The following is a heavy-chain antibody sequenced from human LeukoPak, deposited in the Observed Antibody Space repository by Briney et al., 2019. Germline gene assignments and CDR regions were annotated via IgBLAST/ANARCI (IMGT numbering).Heavy chain of an antibody. J-gene: IGHJ4*02. Sequence: PGGSLSLSCAASGFTPSMDGMNSVRDAPGKGLDWVAFLRYDGSTAFYEDSVKGRFTISRDSSKNTLYLQMNSLTPADTAIYYCTKAPYGGTYPSYFDYWGQGTLVTVSS. CDR1: GFTPSMDG. V-gene: IGHV3-30*02. D-gene: IGHD1-26*01. CDR2: LRYDGSTA. CDR3: TKAPYGGTYPSYFDY.